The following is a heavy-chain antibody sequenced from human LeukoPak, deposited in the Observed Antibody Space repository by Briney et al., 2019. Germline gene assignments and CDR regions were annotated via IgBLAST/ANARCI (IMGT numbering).Heavy chain of an antibody. CDR2: ISSSGGDT. J-gene: IGHJ6*03. CDR1: GFTFSIYA. CDR3: AKDRWAYGDYYYYMDV. V-gene: IGHV3-23*01. Sequence: GGSLRLSCAASGFTFSIYAMSWVRQAPGKGLEWVSVISSSGGDTYYADSVKGRFTISRDNSKNTLYLQMNSLRAEDTAVYYCAKDRWAYGDYYYYMDVWGKGTTVTISS. D-gene: IGHD4-17*01.